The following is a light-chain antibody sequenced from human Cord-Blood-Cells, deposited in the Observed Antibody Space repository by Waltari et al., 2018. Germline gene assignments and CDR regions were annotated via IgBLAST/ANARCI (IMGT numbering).Light chain of an antibody. J-gene: IGLJ3*02. V-gene: IGLV2-8*01. CDR2: EVS. CDR1: SSDVGGYNY. CDR3: SSYAGSNNV. Sequence: QSALTQPPSASGSPGQSVTISCTGTSSDVGGYNYVSWYQQHPGKAPKLMIYEVSKRASGVPDRFSGSKYGNTASLTVSGLQAEDEADYYCSSYAGSNNVFGGGTKLTVL.